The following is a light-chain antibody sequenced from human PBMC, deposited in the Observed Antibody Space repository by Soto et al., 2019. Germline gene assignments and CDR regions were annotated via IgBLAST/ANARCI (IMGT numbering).Light chain of an antibody. J-gene: IGLJ3*02. CDR1: SSDVGDYKY. CDR3: TSYAGSNIWV. V-gene: IGLV2-8*01. Sequence: QSVLTQPPSASGSPGQSVTISCTGTSSDVGDYKYVSWYQQYPGKAPKLMIYEVSRRPSGVPDRFSGSKSGNTASLTVSGLQAEDEADYYCTSYAGSNIWVFGGGTKLTVL. CDR2: EVS.